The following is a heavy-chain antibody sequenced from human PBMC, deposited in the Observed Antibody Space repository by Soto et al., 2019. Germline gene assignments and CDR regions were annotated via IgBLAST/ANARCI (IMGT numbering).Heavy chain of an antibody. D-gene: IGHD5-12*01. CDR2: ISATGGSA. V-gene: IGHV3-23*01. J-gene: IGHJ4*02. CDR3: ARDRGYSGYDREVFDF. CDR1: GFTFSSYA. Sequence: EVQLLQSGGGLVQPGGSLRLSCVASGFTFSSYAMNWVRQAPGKGPEWVSSISATGGSAYYADSVKGRFTISRDNSKNTLYLQMDSLRADDTAVYYCARDRGYSGYDREVFDFWCQGTLVTVSS.